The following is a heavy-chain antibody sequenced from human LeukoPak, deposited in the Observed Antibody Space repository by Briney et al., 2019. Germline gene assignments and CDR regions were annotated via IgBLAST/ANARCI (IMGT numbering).Heavy chain of an antibody. CDR1: GFTFSSYA. Sequence: PGGSLRLSCAASGFTFSSYAMHWVRQAPGKGLEWVAVISYDGSNKYYADSVKGRFTISRDNSKNTLYLQMNSPRAEDTAVYYCARDRGSSWIGISVAYYYYGMDVWGQGTTVTVSS. D-gene: IGHD6-13*01. V-gene: IGHV3-30*04. CDR3: ARDRGSSWIGISVAYYYYGMDV. CDR2: ISYDGSNK. J-gene: IGHJ6*02.